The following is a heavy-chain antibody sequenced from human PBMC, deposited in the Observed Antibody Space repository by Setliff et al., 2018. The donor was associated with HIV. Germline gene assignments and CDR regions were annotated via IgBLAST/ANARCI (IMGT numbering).Heavy chain of an antibody. CDR2: IGSITSHF. Sequence: LRLSCSASGFNFNDYYMSWIRQAPGKGLEWISAIGSITSHFRYADSVKGRFTISRDNAKKSIYLQLNNLSAEDTAVYYCAGHRGYELDYFDYWGQGTRVTAPQ. CDR1: GFNFNDYY. V-gene: IGHV3-11*03. CDR3: AGHRGYELDYFDY. D-gene: IGHD5-12*01. J-gene: IGHJ4*02.